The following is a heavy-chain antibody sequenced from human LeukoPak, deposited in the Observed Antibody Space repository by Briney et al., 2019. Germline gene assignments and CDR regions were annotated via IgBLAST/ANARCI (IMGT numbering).Heavy chain of an antibody. Sequence: GGSLRLSCAASGFTFSSYAMSWVRQAPGKGLEWVSAISGSGGSTYYADSVKGRFTISRDNSRNTLYLQMNSLRAEDTAVYYCAKDRDQLMLYPPRDLDPWGQGTLVTVSS. CDR3: AKDRDQLMLYPPRDLDP. V-gene: IGHV3-23*01. CDR1: GFTFSSYA. CDR2: ISGSGGST. J-gene: IGHJ5*02. D-gene: IGHD2-2*01.